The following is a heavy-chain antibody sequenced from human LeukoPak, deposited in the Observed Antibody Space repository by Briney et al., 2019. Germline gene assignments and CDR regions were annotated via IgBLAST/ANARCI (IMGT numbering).Heavy chain of an antibody. V-gene: IGHV1-8*01. CDR2: MNPNSGNT. CDR3: ARSSDYDFWSGFDY. CDR1: GYTFTSYD. D-gene: IGHD3-3*01. J-gene: IGHJ4*02. Sequence: ASVKVSCKASGYTFTSYDINWVRQATGQGLEWMGWMNPNSGNTGYAQKFQGRVTMTRNTSISTAYMELSSLRSEDTAVYYCARSSDYDFWSGFDYWGQGTLVTVSS.